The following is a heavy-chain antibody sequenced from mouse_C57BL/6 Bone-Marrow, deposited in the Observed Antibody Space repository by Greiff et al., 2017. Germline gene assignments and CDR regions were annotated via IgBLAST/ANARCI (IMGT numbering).Heavy chain of an antibody. Sequence: QVQLQQPGTELVKPGASVTLSCKASGYTFTSYWMHWVKQRPGQGLEWIGNINPSNGGTNYNEKFKSKATLTVDKSSSTAYMQLSSLTSEDSAVYYCARGSKGDYAMDYWGQGTSGTVSS. V-gene: IGHV1-53*01. CDR2: INPSNGGT. CDR3: ARGSKGDYAMDY. D-gene: IGHD2-5*01. J-gene: IGHJ4*01. CDR1: GYTFTSYW.